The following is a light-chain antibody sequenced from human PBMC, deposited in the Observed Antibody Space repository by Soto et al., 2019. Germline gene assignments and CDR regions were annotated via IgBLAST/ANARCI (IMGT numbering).Light chain of an antibody. J-gene: IGLJ2*01. CDR3: AAWDDSLNGHVV. Sequence: QSVLTQPPSVSGAPGQRLTISCAGSSSNIGAGYDVHWYQQLPGTAPKLIIYGNRNRPSGVPDRFSGSKSGTSASLAITGLQEEDEADYYCAAWDDSLNGHVVFGGGTKLTVL. CDR1: SSNIGAGYD. CDR2: GNR. V-gene: IGLV1-40*01.